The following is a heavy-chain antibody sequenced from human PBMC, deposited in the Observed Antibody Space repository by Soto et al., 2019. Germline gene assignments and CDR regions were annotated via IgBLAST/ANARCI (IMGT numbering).Heavy chain of an antibody. CDR3: ARDNILGILYGGMDV. J-gene: IGHJ6*04. CDR1: GGSISSGDYY. CDR2: IYYSGST. D-gene: IGHD3-3*01. Sequence: SETLSLTCTVSGGSISSGDYYWSWIRQPPVKGLEWIGYIYYSGSTYYNPSLKSRVTISVDTSKNQFSLKLSSVTAADTAVYYCARDNILGILYGGMDVWGKGTTVTVSS. V-gene: IGHV4-30-4*01.